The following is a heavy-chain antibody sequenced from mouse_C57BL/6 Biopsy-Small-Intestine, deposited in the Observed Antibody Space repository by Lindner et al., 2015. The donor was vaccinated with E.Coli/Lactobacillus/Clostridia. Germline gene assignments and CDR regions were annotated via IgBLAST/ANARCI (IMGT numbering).Heavy chain of an antibody. CDR2: IYPGDGDT. D-gene: IGHD3-2*02. CDR1: GYSSSSYW. V-gene: IGHV1-80*01. Sequence: VQLQESGAELVKPGASVKISCKASGYSSSSYWMNWVKQRPGKGPEWIGQIYPGDGDTNYNGKFKARATLTADRSSTTAYVQLSSLTSEDSAVYFCARKDSSGPFAYWGQGTLVTVSA. CDR3: ARKDSSGPFAY. J-gene: IGHJ3*01.